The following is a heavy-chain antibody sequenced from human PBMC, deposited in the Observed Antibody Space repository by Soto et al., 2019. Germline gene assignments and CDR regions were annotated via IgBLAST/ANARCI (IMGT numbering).Heavy chain of an antibody. CDR2: IYYSGST. J-gene: IGHJ5*02. V-gene: IGHV4-31*03. Sequence: SLSLTCTVSVGSISSGGYYWSWILQHPGKGLEWIGYIYYSGSTYYNPSLKSRVTISVDTSKNQFSLKLSSVTAADTAVYYCARWATPTIFGVVSSFDPWGQGTLVTVSS. CDR3: ARWATPTIFGVVSSFDP. D-gene: IGHD3-3*01. CDR1: VGSISSGGYY.